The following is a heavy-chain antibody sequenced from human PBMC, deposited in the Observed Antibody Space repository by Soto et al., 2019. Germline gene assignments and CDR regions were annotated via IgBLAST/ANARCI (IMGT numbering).Heavy chain of an antibody. D-gene: IGHD1-26*01. Sequence: QVQLVQSGAEVKKPGASVKVSCKASGYTFTSYGISWVRQAPGQGLEWMGWISANNGNTNYAQKLQGRVTMTTDTSTSTGNMELRSLRSDATAMYYYAKDRGRYALDYWGQGTLVTVSS. CDR3: AKDRGRYALDY. V-gene: IGHV1-18*01. CDR1: GYTFTSYG. J-gene: IGHJ4*02. CDR2: ISANNGNT.